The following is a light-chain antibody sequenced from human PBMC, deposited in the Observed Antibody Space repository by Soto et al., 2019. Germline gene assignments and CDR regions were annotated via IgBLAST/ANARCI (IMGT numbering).Light chain of an antibody. CDR2: RNN. V-gene: IGLV1-47*01. CDR3: AAWDDSLSSYVV. J-gene: IGLJ2*01. CDR1: SSNIGSNY. Sequence: QSVLTQPPSASGTPGQRVTISCSGSSSNIGSNYVYWYQQLPGTAPKLLIYRNNQRPSGVPDRFSGSKSGTSASLAICGLRSEDEADYYCAAWDDSLSSYVVFGGGTKLTVL.